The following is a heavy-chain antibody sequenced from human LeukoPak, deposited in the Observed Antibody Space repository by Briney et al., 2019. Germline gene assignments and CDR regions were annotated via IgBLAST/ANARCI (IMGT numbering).Heavy chain of an antibody. CDR3: ARGRIAARPYYYYYYMDV. Sequence: SETLSLTCAVYGGSFSGYYWGWIRQPPGKGLEWIGEINHSGSTNYNPSLKSRVTISVDTSKNQFSLKLSFVTAADTAVYYCARGRIAARPYYYYYYMDVWGKGTTVTVSS. CDR1: GGSFSGYY. CDR2: INHSGST. V-gene: IGHV4-34*01. J-gene: IGHJ6*03. D-gene: IGHD6-6*01.